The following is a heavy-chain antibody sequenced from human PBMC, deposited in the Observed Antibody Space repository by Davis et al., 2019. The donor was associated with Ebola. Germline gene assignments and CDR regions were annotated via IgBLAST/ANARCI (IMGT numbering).Heavy chain of an antibody. CDR1: GGTFSSNT. V-gene: IGHV1-69*02. J-gene: IGHJ4*02. D-gene: IGHD6-13*01. CDR2: IIPILGIA. Sequence: AASVKVSCKASGGTFSSNTISWVRQAPGQGLEWMGRIIPILGIANYAQKFQGRVTITADESTSTAYMELSSLRSEDTAVYYCARGPTAAGTFDYWGQGTLVTVSS. CDR3: ARGPTAAGTFDY.